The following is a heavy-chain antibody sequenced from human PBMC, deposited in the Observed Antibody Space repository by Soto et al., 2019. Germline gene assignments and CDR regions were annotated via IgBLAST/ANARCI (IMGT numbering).Heavy chain of an antibody. CDR2: MNPNSGNT. CDR1: GYTFTSYD. Sequence: ASVKVSCKASGYTFTSYDINWVRQATGQGLEWMGWMNPNSGNTGYAQKFQGRVTMTRNTSISTAYMELSSLRSEDTAVYYCARRRIHYGDYDFDYWGQGTLVTVSS. CDR3: ARRRIHYGDYDFDY. J-gene: IGHJ4*02. V-gene: IGHV1-8*01. D-gene: IGHD4-17*01.